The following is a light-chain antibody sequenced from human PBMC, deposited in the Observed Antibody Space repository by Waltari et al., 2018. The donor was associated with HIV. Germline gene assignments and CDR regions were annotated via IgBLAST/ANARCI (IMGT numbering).Light chain of an antibody. CDR2: KDS. CDR3: QSADNSGSYRV. J-gene: IGLJ3*02. CDR1: ALLKQY. V-gene: IGLV3-25*03. Sequence: SYELTQPPSVSVSPGQTARITCPGDALLKQYAYWYQQKPGQAPVLVIYKDSERPSGIPERFSGSNSGTTVTLTISGVLAEDEADYYCQSADNSGSYRVFGGGTKLTVL.